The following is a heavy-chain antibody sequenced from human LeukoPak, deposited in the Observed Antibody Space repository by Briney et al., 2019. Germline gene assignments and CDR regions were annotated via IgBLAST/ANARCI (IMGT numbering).Heavy chain of an antibody. CDR1: GYTFTSYD. V-gene: IGHV1-8*02. D-gene: IGHD3-22*01. Sequence: ASVKVSCKASGYTFTSYDINWVRQATGQGLEWMGWMNPNSGNTGYAQKFQGRVTMTTDTSTSTAYMELRSLRSDDTAVYYCARRYSSGYYYVFDYWGQGTLVTVSS. J-gene: IGHJ4*02. CDR3: ARRYSSGYYYVFDY. CDR2: MNPNSGNT.